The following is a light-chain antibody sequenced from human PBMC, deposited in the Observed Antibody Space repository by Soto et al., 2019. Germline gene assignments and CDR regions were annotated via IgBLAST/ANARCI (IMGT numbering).Light chain of an antibody. V-gene: IGLV3-21*04. CDR2: YDS. Sequence: SYELTQPPSVSVAPGKKARITCGGNNIGSKSVHCYQQKPGQAPVLVIYYDSDRPSGLPERFSGSNSGNTATLTISRVEAGDEADYYCQVWDGSSDHRVVGTGTKLTVL. CDR3: QVWDGSSDHRV. J-gene: IGLJ1*01. CDR1: NIGSKS.